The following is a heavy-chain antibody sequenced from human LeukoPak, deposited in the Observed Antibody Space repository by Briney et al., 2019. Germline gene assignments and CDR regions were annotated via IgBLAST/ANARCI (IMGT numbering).Heavy chain of an antibody. V-gene: IGHV3-73*01. Sequence: GGSLRRSCAASGLTFSGSARHWVRQASGKGLEWVGRIRSKANSYATAYAASVKGRFTISRDDSKNTAYLQMNSLKTEDTAVYYCTRTSVSGSYPVYFDYWGQGTLVTVSS. CDR2: IRSKANSYAT. D-gene: IGHD1-26*01. CDR3: TRTSVSGSYPVYFDY. CDR1: GLTFSGSA. J-gene: IGHJ4*02.